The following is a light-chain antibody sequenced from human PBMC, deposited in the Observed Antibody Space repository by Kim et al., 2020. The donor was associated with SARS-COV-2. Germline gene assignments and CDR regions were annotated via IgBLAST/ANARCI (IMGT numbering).Light chain of an antibody. CDR1: QSVSSN. CDR2: GAS. Sequence: EMMMTQSPDTLSVSPGERATLSCRASQSVSSNLAWYQQKPEQAPRLLIYGASTRATDIPARFSGSGSGTEFTLTISSLQSEDFAVYYCQQYNNWPIAFGGGTKLEIK. J-gene: IGKJ4*01. V-gene: IGKV3-15*01. CDR3: QQYNNWPIA.